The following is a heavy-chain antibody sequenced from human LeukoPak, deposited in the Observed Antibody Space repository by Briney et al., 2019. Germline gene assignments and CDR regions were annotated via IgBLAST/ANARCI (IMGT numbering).Heavy chain of an antibody. Sequence: GGSLRLFCAASGFTVSSNYMSWVRQAPGKGLEWVSVIYSGGSTYYADSVKGRFTISRDNSKNTLYLQMNSLRAEDTAVYYCARDPVVVVPAAMGPYGMDVWGQGTTVTVSS. J-gene: IGHJ6*02. V-gene: IGHV3-66*01. CDR2: IYSGGST. CDR1: GFTVSSNY. CDR3: ARDPVVVVPAAMGPYGMDV. D-gene: IGHD2-2*01.